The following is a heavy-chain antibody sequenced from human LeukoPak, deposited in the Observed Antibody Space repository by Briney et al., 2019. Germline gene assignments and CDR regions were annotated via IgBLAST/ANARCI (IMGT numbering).Heavy chain of an antibody. CDR1: GFTFDDYA. D-gene: IGHD3-10*01. CDR2: ISWNSGTI. J-gene: IGHJ4*02. V-gene: IGHV3-9*01. CDR3: AKDPGGSGSMDY. Sequence: GGSLRLSCAASGFTFDDYAMHWVRQAPGKGLEWVSGISWNSGTIGYADSVKGRFTISRDNAKNSLYLQMNSLRAEDTALYYCAKDPGGSGSMDYWGQGTLVTVSS.